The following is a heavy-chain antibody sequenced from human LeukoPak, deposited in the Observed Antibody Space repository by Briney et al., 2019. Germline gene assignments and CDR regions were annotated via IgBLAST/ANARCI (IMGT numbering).Heavy chain of an antibody. CDR1: GFTSSTYW. CDR2: INSDGSST. CDR3: VSRWELLH. V-gene: IGHV3-74*01. Sequence: GGSLRLSCAASGFTSSTYWMHWVRQAPGKGLVWVSRINSDGSSTDYVDSVKGRFTISRGSARNTVYQQMNSLRDGDTAVYYCVSRWELLHWGQGTLVTVSS. D-gene: IGHD1-26*01. J-gene: IGHJ4*02.